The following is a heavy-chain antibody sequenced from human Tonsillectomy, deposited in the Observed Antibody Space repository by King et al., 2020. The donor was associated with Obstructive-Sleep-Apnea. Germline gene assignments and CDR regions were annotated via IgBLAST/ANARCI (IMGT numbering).Heavy chain of an antibody. CDR2: MNPSSGNT. Sequence: VQLVESGAEVKNPGASVKVSCKASGYTFAIYDINWVRQATGQGLEWMGWMNPSSGNTGYPQKFQGRVTMTRNTSISTAYMDLSSLRSEDSAVYYCARGRGHGGWFDPWGQGTLVTVSS. CDR3: ARGRGHGGWFDP. V-gene: IGHV1-8*01. D-gene: IGHD3-3*01. CDR1: GYTFAIYD. J-gene: IGHJ5*02.